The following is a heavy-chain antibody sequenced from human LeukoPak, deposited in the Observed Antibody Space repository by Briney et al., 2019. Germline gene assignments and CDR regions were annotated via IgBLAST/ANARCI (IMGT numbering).Heavy chain of an antibody. CDR1: GGSISSGSYY. D-gene: IGHD3-10*01. J-gene: IGHJ6*03. CDR3: ARLYGPGYYYYYMDV. CDR2: MYHSGSN. Sequence: SETLSLTCTVSGGSISSGSYYWGWIRQPPGKGLEWIGSMYHSGSNYNNPSLKSRVTISVDTSKNQFSLKLSSVTAADTAVYYCARLYGPGYYYYYMDVWGKGTTVTVSS. V-gene: IGHV4-39*01.